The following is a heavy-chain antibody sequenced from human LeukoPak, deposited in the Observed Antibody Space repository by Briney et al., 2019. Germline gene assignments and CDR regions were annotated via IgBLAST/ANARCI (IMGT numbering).Heavy chain of an antibody. J-gene: IGHJ4*02. Sequence: GGALRLSCAASGFTFSNYGMHWVRQAPGKGLEWVAVIWCDGSNKYYADSVKGRFTLSRDNSKNTLFLQMNSLRPEDTAVYFCARDLTQLALFDYWGQGTLVTPSA. D-gene: IGHD6-13*01. V-gene: IGHV3-33*01. CDR2: IWCDGSNK. CDR1: GFTFSNYG. CDR3: ARDLTQLALFDY.